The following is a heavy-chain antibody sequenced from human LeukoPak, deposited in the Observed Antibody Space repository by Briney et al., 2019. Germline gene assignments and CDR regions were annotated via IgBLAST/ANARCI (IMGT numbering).Heavy chain of an antibody. V-gene: IGHV3-48*03. CDR2: ISSSGSII. D-gene: IGHD6-13*01. CDR3: ARDVGYF. CDR1: GFTFSNYK. Sequence: EGPLRLSCAASGFTFSNYKMNWVPQAPGKGLEWVSYISSSGSIIYYSDSVKGLFTISRDNAKNSLYLQMNSLRSEDTAVYYFARDVGYFWGQGTLVTVTS. J-gene: IGHJ4*02.